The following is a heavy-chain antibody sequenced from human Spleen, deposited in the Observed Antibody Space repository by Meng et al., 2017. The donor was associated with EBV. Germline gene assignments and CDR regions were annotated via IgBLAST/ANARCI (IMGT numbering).Heavy chain of an antibody. CDR3: ARATNYDSIEGFDP. V-gene: IGHV4-61*01. CDR1: GGSVSSGSSY. J-gene: IGHJ5*02. D-gene: IGHD3-22*01. Sequence: QVQLQQWGAGLLKPSETLSLTCTVSGGSVSSGSSYWTWIRQPPGKGLEWIGYIYYGGNTNYNPSLKSRVTISVDTSKNQFSLKLSSVTAADTAVYYCARATNYDSIEGFDPWGQGTLVTVSS. CDR2: IYYGGNT.